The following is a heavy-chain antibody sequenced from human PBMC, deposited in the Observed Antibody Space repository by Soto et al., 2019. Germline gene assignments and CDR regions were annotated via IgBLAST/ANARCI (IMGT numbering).Heavy chain of an antibody. CDR1: GEALGSGQSY. D-gene: IGHD3-10*01. Sequence: QVQLQESGPGLVKSSETLSLICFVSGEALGSGQSYWNWIRQAPGKGLEWIGQTFVTGATTYSASLRIRVTMSVDTSKSQISLTLTSVTAADSATYFCARGRSDSAGSSFGRRMDVWGQGTTVTVSS. CDR2: TFVTGAT. CDR3: ARGRSDSAGSSFGRRMDV. J-gene: IGHJ6*02. V-gene: IGHV4-61*01.